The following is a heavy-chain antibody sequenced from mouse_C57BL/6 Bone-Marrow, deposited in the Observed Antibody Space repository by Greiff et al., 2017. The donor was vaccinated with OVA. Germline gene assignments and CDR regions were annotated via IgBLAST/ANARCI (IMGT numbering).Heavy chain of an antibody. V-gene: IGHV1-64*01. CDR3: ARYSNPGYWYFDV. Sequence: VKLQQPGAELVKPGASVKLSCKASGYTFTSYWMHWVKQRPGQGLEWIGMIHPDSGSTNYNEKFKSKATLTVDKSSSTAYMQLSSLTSEDSAVYYCARYSNPGYWYFDVWGTGTTVTVSS. CDR1: GYTFTSYW. J-gene: IGHJ1*03. D-gene: IGHD2-5*01. CDR2: IHPDSGST.